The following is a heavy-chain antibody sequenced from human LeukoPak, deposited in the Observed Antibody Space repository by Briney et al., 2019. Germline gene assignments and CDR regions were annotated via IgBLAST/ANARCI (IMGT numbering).Heavy chain of an antibody. Sequence: GASVKVSCKASGGTFSSYAISWVRQAPGQGLEWMGRIIPILGIANYAQKFQGRVTITADKSTSTAYMELSGLRSEDTAVYYCARGRSGQQLGPTSYYYYYGMDVWGQGTTVTVSS. CDR2: IIPILGIA. CDR3: ARGRSGQQLGPTSYYYYYGMDV. CDR1: GGTFSSYA. D-gene: IGHD6-13*01. V-gene: IGHV1-69*04. J-gene: IGHJ6*02.